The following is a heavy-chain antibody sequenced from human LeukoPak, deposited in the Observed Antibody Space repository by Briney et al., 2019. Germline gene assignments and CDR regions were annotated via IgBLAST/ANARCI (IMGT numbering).Heavy chain of an antibody. Sequence: SETLSLTCTVSGGSISSSSYYWGWLRQPPGKGLEWSVSIYYSGSTYYNLSLKSRVTISVDTSKNQFSLKLSSVTAADTAVYYCARASPYGDYRPTNFDYWGQGTLVTVSS. J-gene: IGHJ4*02. CDR2: IYYSGST. CDR1: GGSISSSSYY. V-gene: IGHV4-39*07. CDR3: ARASPYGDYRPTNFDY. D-gene: IGHD4-17*01.